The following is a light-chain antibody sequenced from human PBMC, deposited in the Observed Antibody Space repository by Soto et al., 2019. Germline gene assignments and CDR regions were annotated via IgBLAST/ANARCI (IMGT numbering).Light chain of an antibody. J-gene: IGLJ2*01. V-gene: IGLV3-21*04. CDR2: YDR. CDR3: QVWDSSSDHLV. CDR1: HIGSKT. Sequence: SYELTQPPSVSVAPGKTAVITCWENHIGSKTVHWYQQKPGQAPLLVIYYDRNRPSGIPERFSGSNSGNTATLTISRVEAGDEADYYCQVWDSSSDHLVFGGGTKLTVL.